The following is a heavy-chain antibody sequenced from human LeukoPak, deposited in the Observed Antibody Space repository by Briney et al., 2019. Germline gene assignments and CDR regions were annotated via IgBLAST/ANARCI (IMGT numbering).Heavy chain of an antibody. V-gene: IGHV1-18*01. D-gene: IGHD2-15*01. Sequence: ASVKVSCKASGYTFTSYGISWVRQAPGQGLEWMGWISACNGNTNYAQKLQGRVTMTTDTSTSTAYIELRSLRSDDTAVYYCAREGEGDCSGGSCSYYYYGMDVWGQGTTVTVSS. J-gene: IGHJ6*02. CDR3: AREGEGDCSGGSCSYYYYGMDV. CDR2: ISACNGNT. CDR1: GYTFTSYG.